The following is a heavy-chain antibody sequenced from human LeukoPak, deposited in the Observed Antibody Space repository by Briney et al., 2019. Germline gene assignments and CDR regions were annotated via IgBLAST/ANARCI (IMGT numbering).Heavy chain of an antibody. CDR1: GDSFSSYY. V-gene: IGHV4-59*01. D-gene: IGHD3-22*01. CDR3: ARGADSSGYYSIFYFDY. J-gene: IGHJ4*02. CDR2: IYYSGST. Sequence: SETLSLTCTVSGDSFSSYYWSWIRQPPGKGLEWIGYIYYSGSTNYNPSLKSRVTISVDTSKNQFSLKLSSVTAADTAVYYCARGADSSGYYSIFYFDYWGQGTLVTVSS.